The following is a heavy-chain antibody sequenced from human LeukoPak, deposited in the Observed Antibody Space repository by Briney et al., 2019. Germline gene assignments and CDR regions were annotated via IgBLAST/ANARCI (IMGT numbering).Heavy chain of an antibody. J-gene: IGHJ4*02. V-gene: IGHV1-69*13. CDR3: ARRSYGSGPMDY. D-gene: IGHD3-10*01. Sequence: SVKVSCKASGYTFTSYGISWVRQAPGQGLEWMGGIIPIFGTANYAQKFQGRVTITADESTSTAYMELSSLRSEDTAVYYCARRSYGSGPMDYWGQGTLVTVSS. CDR1: GYTFTSYG. CDR2: IIPIFGTA.